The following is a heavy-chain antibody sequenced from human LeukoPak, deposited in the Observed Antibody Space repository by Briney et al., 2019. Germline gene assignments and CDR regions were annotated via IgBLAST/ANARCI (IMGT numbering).Heavy chain of an antibody. V-gene: IGHV4-30-4*08. CDR1: GGSISSGDCY. J-gene: IGHJ4*02. CDR3: ARQGIYGSGRDY. Sequence: SQTLYLTCTVSGGSISSGDCYWSWIRQPPGKGLEWIGYIYYSGSTYYNPSLKSRVTISVDTSKNQFSLKLSSVTAADTAVYYCARQGIYGSGRDYWGQGTLVTVSS. D-gene: IGHD3-10*01. CDR2: IYYSGST.